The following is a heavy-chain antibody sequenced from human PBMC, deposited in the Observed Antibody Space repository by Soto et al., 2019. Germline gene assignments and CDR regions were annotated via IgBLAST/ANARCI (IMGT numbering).Heavy chain of an antibody. J-gene: IGHJ6*02. CDR2: IKSKTDGGTT. Sequence: PGGSLGLSCAASGFTFSNAWMNWVRQAPGKGLEWVGRIKSKTDGGTTDYAAPVKGRFTISRDDSKNTLYLQMNSLKTEDTAVYYCTTDDSSGWYLPVGYYYYGMDVWGQGTTVTVSS. CDR3: TTDDSSGWYLPVGYYYYGMDV. V-gene: IGHV3-15*07. D-gene: IGHD6-19*01. CDR1: GFTFSNAW.